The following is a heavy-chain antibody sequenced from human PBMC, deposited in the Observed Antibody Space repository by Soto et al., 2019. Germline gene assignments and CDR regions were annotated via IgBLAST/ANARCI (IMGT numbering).Heavy chain of an antibody. CDR1: GFTFSTYS. V-gene: IGHV3-48*02. Sequence: GGSLRLSCAASGFTFSTYSLNWVRQAPGKGLEWVSYISSSGNTVYYADSVKGRFTISRDNAKNSLFLEMDYLRDEDTSVYYCARASLLSSSGYFDYWGQGILVTVSS. J-gene: IGHJ4*02. CDR3: ARASLLSSSGYFDY. CDR2: ISSSGNTV. D-gene: IGHD6-6*01.